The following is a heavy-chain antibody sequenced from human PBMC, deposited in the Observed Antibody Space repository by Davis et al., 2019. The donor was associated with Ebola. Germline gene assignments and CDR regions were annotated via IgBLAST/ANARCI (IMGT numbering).Heavy chain of an antibody. CDR2: IKQYGSEK. CDR1: GFTFSSYW. V-gene: IGHV3-7*01. D-gene: IGHD3-3*01. Sequence: GESLKISCAASGFTFSSYWISWVRQAPGKGLEWVANIKQYGSEKYYVDSVKGRFTISRDNAKNSLYLQMNSLRAEDTAVYYCARNPFDFWSGYCDYWGQGTLVTVSS. CDR3: ARNPFDFWSGYCDY. J-gene: IGHJ4*02.